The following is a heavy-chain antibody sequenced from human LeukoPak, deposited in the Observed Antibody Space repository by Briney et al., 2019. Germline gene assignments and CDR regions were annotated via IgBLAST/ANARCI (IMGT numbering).Heavy chain of an antibody. D-gene: IGHD2-21*02. CDR1: GFTFSSYA. CDR3: ATRDPSCGGDCYYY. CDR2: VSGSGGST. V-gene: IGHV3-23*01. J-gene: IGHJ4*02. Sequence: LPGGSLRLSCAASGFTFSSYAMSWVRQAPGKGLEWVSVVSGSGGSTYYADSVKGRFTISRDNSKNTLYLQMSSLRAEDTAVYYCATRDPSCGGDCYYYWGQGSLVTVSS.